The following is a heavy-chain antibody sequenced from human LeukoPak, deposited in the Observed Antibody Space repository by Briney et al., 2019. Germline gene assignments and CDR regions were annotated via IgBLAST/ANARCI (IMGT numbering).Heavy chain of an antibody. Sequence: GGSLRLSCAASGFTFSSYSMNWVRQAPGKGLEWVSFISTSSSYIYYADSVKGRFTISRDNAKKSLYLQMNSLRAEDTAVYYCARDLNGGGDYWGQGTLVTVSS. V-gene: IGHV3-21*01. CDR2: ISTSSSYI. CDR3: ARDLNGGGDY. CDR1: GFTFSSYS. J-gene: IGHJ4*02. D-gene: IGHD3-16*01.